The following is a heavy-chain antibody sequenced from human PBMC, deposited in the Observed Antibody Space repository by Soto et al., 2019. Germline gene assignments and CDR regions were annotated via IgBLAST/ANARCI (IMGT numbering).Heavy chain of an antibody. CDR2: IDPSDSQT. Sequence: GESLKISCKGSGYSFAGYWITWVRQKPGKGLEWMGRIDPSDSQTYYSPSFRGHVTISATKSITTVFLQWSSLRASDTAMYYCARQIYDSDTGPNFQYYFDSWGQGAPVTVSS. D-gene: IGHD3-22*01. CDR1: GYSFAGYW. J-gene: IGHJ4*02. V-gene: IGHV5-10-1*01. CDR3: ARQIYDSDTGPNFQYYFDS.